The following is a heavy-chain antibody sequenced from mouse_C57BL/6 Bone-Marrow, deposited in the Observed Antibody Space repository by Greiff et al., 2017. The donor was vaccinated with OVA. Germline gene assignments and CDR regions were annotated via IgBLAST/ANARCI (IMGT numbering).Heavy chain of an antibody. Sequence: QVQLQQSGAELVRPGTSVKVSCKASGYAFTNYLIEWVKQRPGQGLEWIGVINPGSGGTTYNEKFKGKATLTADKSSSTAYMQLSSLTSEDSAVYFCARSGSMVTTHYYAMDYWGQGTSVTVSS. CDR2: INPGSGGT. D-gene: IGHD2-2*01. J-gene: IGHJ4*01. V-gene: IGHV1-54*01. CDR1: GYAFTNYL. CDR3: ARSGSMVTTHYYAMDY.